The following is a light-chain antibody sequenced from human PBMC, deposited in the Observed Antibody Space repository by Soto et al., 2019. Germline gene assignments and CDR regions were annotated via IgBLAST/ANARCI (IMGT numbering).Light chain of an antibody. CDR1: QDISSY. J-gene: IGKJ5*01. Sequence: DIQLIQSPSFLSASVGDRVTISCRASQDISSYLAWYQQTPGKAPKLLIFASSTLTSGVPSRFSGSGSGTEFTLTISSLQPEDFSTYYCQQLNTFPVSVGQGTRLDI. V-gene: IGKV1-9*01. CDR2: ASS. CDR3: QQLNTFPVS.